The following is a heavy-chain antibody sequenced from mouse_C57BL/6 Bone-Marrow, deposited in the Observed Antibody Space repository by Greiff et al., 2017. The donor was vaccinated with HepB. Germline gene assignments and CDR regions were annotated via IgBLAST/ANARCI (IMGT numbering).Heavy chain of an antibody. Sequence: QVQLQQSGAEMVRPGTSVKMSCKASGYTFTHYWIGWAKQRPGHGLEWIGDIYPGGGYTNYNEKFKGKATLTADKSSSTAYMQFSSLTSEDSAIYYCARKLITTGDYYAMDYWGQGTSVTVSS. CDR2: IYPGGGYT. V-gene: IGHV1-63*01. D-gene: IGHD1-1*01. CDR3: ARKLITTGDYYAMDY. J-gene: IGHJ4*01. CDR1: GYTFTHYW.